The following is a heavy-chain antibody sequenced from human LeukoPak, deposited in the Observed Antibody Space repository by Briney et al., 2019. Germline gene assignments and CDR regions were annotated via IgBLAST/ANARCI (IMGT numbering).Heavy chain of an antibody. CDR3: AKEGTPQVSTWYDL. CDR1: GVTLSPYG. D-gene: IGHD3-10*01. J-gene: IGHJ5*02. CDR2: ISYEGGTQ. V-gene: IGHV3-30*18. Sequence: GMSLRLSCAASGVTLSPYGRHWVRQAPGKGREGGAVISYEGGTQHYADSVKGRFIISRDNPRNTLYLQMNILRTEDTAVYYCAKEGTPQVSTWYDLWGQGTQVIVSS.